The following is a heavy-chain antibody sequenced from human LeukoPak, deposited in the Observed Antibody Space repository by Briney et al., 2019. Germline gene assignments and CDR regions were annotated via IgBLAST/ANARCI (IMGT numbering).Heavy chain of an antibody. CDR2: ISGSGGST. J-gene: IGHJ4*02. D-gene: IGHD4-17*01. V-gene: IGHV3-23*01. Sequence: GGSLRLSCAASGFTFSSYAMSWVRQAPGKGLEWVSAISGSGGSTYYADSVKGRFTISRHNSENTLYLQMNSLRAEDTAVYYCARGTGNGDYSLDYWGQGTLVTVSS. CDR3: ARGTGNGDYSLDY. CDR1: GFTFSSYA.